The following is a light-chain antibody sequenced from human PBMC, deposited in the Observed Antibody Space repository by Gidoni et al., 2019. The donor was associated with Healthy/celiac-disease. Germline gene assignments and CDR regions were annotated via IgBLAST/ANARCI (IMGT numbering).Light chain of an antibody. Sequence: EIVMTQSPATLSVSPGERATLSCRASQSVSSNLACYQQKPGQAPRLLIYGASTRATGIPARFSGRGSGTEFTLTISSLQSEVFAVYYCQQYNNGWTFGQGTKVEIK. CDR1: QSVSSN. CDR3: QQYNNGWT. J-gene: IGKJ1*01. V-gene: IGKV3-15*01. CDR2: GAS.